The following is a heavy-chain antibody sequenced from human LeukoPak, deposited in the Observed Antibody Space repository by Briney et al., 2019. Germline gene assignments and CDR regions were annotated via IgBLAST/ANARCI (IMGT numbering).Heavy chain of an antibody. CDR3: ATRLSSGWYQTFDY. CDR2: FDPEDGET. D-gene: IGHD6-19*01. V-gene: IGHV1-24*01. J-gene: IGHJ4*02. CDR1: GYTLTELF. Sequence: ASVKVSCKVSGYTLTELFMHWVRQAPGKGLEWMGGFDPEDGETIYAQKFQGRVTMTEDTSTDTAYMELSSLRSEDTAVYYCATRLSSGWYQTFDYWGQGTLVTVSS.